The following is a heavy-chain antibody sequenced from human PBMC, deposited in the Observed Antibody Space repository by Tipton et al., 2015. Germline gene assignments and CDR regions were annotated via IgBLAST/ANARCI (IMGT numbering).Heavy chain of an antibody. CDR3: ARSPFKSGYFDY. CDR1: GGSISSSSYY. V-gene: IGHV4-39*01. D-gene: IGHD2/OR15-2a*01. CDR2: IYYSGST. J-gene: IGHJ4*02. Sequence: TLSFTCTVSGGSISSSSYYWGWIRQPPGKGLEWIGSIYYSGSTYYNPSLKSRVTISVDTSKNQFSLKLSSVTAADTAVYYCARSPFKSGYFDYWGQGTLVTVSS.